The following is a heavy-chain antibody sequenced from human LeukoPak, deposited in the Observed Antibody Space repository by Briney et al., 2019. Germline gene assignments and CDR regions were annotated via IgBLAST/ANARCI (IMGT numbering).Heavy chain of an antibody. CDR3: AKVPIVGATIGYFDF. J-gene: IGHJ4*02. CDR2: ISGSGGST. D-gene: IGHD1-26*01. CDR1: GFTFGSYA. V-gene: IGHV3-23*01. Sequence: GGSLRLSCAASGFTFGSYAMTWVRQAPGKGLEWVSGISGSGGSTYYADSVKGRFTISRDNSKNTLFLQMNSLRAEDTAVYYCAKVPIVGATIGYFDFWGQGTLVTVSS.